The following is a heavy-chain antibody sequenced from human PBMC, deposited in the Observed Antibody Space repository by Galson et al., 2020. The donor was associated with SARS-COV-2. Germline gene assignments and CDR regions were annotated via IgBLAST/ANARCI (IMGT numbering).Heavy chain of an antibody. V-gene: IGHV3-66*01. J-gene: IGHJ6*02. Sequence: TGGSLRLSCAASGFTVSSNYMSWVRQAPGKGLEWVSVIYSGGSTYYADSVKGRFTISRDNSKNTLYLQMNSLRAEDTAVYYCAREGRYGDTNSGNYYYYGMDVWGQGTTVTVSS. CDR3: AREGRYGDTNSGNYYYYGMDV. CDR2: IYSGGST. D-gene: IGHD3-10*01. CDR1: GFTVSSNY.